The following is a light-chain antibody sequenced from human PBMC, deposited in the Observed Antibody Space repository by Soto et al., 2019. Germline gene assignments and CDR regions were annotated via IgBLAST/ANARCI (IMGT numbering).Light chain of an antibody. CDR2: DGS. CDR3: QQHDEWPWT. J-gene: IGKJ1*01. CDR1: QDISNY. V-gene: IGKV1-33*01. Sequence: DMQLRRLQSSLSASVGDRVTITCQASQDISNYLAWYQQRPGQAPSLLIYDGSTRDTGVPSRFSGSGSGTDFTLTISSLEPEDFAVYYCQQHDEWPWTFGQGTKVDI.